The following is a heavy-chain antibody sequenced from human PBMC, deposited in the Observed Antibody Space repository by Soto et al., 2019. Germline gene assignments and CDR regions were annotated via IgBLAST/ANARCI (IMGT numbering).Heavy chain of an antibody. CDR1: GGSISSGGYY. CDR3: ARSHRDNWGSPDYFDY. Sequence: SATLSLTCTVSGGSISSGGYYWSWIRQHPGKGLEWIGYIYYNGDTYYNPSLKSRVSISIDTSKNQFSLRLTSVTAADTAVYYCARSHRDNWGSPDYFDYWGQGTLVTVSS. CDR2: IYYNGDT. J-gene: IGHJ4*02. V-gene: IGHV4-31*03. D-gene: IGHD7-27*01.